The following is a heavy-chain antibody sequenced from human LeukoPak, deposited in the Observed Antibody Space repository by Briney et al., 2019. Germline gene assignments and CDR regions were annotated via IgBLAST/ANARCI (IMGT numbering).Heavy chain of an antibody. Sequence: QPGRSLRLSCAASGFTLSYYGLHWVRQGPGKGLEWVAVISYDGSNKYYADSVKGRFTISRDNSKNTLYLQMNSLRAEDTAVYYCAKQCGGSDWFDAFDIWGQGTMVTVSS. D-gene: IGHD6-19*01. CDR1: GFTLSYYG. J-gene: IGHJ3*02. V-gene: IGHV3-30*18. CDR2: ISYDGSNK. CDR3: AKQCGGSDWFDAFDI.